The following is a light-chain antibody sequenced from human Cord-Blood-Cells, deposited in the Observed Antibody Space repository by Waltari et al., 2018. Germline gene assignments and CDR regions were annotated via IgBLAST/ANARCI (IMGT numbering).Light chain of an antibody. CDR1: QSVSSN. J-gene: IGKJ2*01. Sequence: EIVMTQSPATLSVSPGERATLSCRASQSVSSNLAWYQQKPGQAPRLLSYGASTRATGSPARLSGSGSGTEFTLTISSLQAEDFACYYCPRYNNWPPYTFGQGTKLEIK. CDR3: PRYNNWPPYT. CDR2: GAS. V-gene: IGKV3-15*01.